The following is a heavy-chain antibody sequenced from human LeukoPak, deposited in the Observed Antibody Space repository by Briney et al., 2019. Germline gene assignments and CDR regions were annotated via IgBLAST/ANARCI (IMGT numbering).Heavy chain of an antibody. J-gene: IGHJ3*02. V-gene: IGHV3-53*01. CDR2: IYSGGST. CDR3: ARAMGEHAFDI. D-gene: IGHD3-16*01. Sequence: AGGSLRLSCAASGFTFSSYAMSWVRQAPGKGLEWGSVIYSGGSTYYADSVKGRFTISRDNSKNTLYLQMNSLRAEDTAVYYCARAMGEHAFDIWGQGTMVTVSS. CDR1: GFTFSSYA.